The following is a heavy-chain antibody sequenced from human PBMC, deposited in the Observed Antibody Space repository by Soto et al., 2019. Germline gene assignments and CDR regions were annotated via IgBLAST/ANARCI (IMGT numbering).Heavy chain of an antibody. D-gene: IGHD1-26*01. V-gene: IGHV3-48*02. CDR3: AREDILGTRSFDY. Sequence: GGSLRLSCAASGFTFGSYSMNWVRQAPGRGLEWISYICSRILTIYYADSVKGRFTISRDNAKNSLYLQMNSLRDEDTAVYYCAREDILGTRSFDYWGQGTLVTSP. J-gene: IGHJ4*02. CDR1: GFTFGSYS. CDR2: ICSRILTI.